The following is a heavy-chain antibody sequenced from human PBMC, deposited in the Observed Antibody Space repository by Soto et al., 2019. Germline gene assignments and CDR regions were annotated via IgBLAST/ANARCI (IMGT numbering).Heavy chain of an antibody. Sequence: QVQLQESGPGLVKPSQTLSLTCTVSVGSISSGGYYWSWIRQHPGKGLEWIGYIYYSGSTYYNPSLKSRVTISVDTSKNQFSLKLSSVTAADTAVYYCARDHNGDYYGWYFDLWGRGTLVTVSS. D-gene: IGHD4-17*01. V-gene: IGHV4-31*03. CDR1: VGSISSGGYY. CDR3: ARDHNGDYYGWYFDL. CDR2: IYYSGST. J-gene: IGHJ2*01.